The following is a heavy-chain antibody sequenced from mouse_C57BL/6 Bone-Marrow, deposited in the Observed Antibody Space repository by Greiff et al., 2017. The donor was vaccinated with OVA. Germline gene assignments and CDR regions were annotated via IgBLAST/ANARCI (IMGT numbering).Heavy chain of an antibody. J-gene: IGHJ1*03. CDR2: IRNKANNHAT. CDR3: TATVVARYFDV. D-gene: IGHD1-1*01. CDR1: GFTFSDSW. V-gene: IGHV6-6*01. Sequence: EVQGVESGGGLVQPGGSMKLSCAASGFTFSDSWMDWVRQSPEKGLEWVAEIRNKANNHATYYAESVKGRFTISRDDSKSSVYLQMNSVRAEDTGIYYCTATVVARYFDVWGTGTTVTVSS.